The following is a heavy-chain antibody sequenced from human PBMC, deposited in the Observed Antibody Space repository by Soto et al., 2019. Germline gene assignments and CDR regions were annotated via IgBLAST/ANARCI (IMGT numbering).Heavy chain of an antibody. CDR2: IDSVTRAS. Sequence: GGSLRLSCVASGFAFNAYPMNWVRQPPGKGLEWVSSIDSVTRASFYADSVKGRFTISRDNAKNSLYLQMDSLGAEDTAVYYRATIRRSSGWPDDWGQGTLVTVSS. CDR1: GFAFNAYP. CDR3: ATIRRSSGWPDD. V-gene: IGHV3-21*01. J-gene: IGHJ4*02. D-gene: IGHD6-25*01.